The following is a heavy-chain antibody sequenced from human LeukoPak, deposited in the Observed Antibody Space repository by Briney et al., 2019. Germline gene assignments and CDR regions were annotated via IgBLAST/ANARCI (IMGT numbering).Heavy chain of an antibody. Sequence: GRSLRLSCTASGFTFGDYAMSWFRQAPGKGLEWVGFIRSKAYGGTTEYAASVKGRFTISRDDSKSIAYLQMNSPKTEDTAVYYCTRGGGVYYYGSGSLFDYWGQGTLVTVSS. CDR1: GFTFGDYA. D-gene: IGHD3-10*01. J-gene: IGHJ4*02. CDR2: IRSKAYGGTT. V-gene: IGHV3-49*03. CDR3: TRGGGVYYYGSGSLFDY.